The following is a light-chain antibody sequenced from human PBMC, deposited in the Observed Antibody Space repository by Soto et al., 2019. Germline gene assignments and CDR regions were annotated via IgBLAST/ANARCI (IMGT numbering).Light chain of an antibody. CDR1: QSVTKY. V-gene: IGKV3-11*01. J-gene: IGKJ4*01. CDR2: DAS. CDR3: QQREHCPPLT. Sequence: EIVLTQSPATLSLSPGERATLSCRASQSVTKYLAWYQQKPGQAPRLLIYDASNRATGIPARFSGSGSGTDFTLTISSLEPEEFAVYYCQQREHCPPLTFGGGTKVEMK.